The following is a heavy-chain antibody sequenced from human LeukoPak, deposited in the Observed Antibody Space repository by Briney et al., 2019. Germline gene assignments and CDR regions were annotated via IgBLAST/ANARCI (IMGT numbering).Heavy chain of an antibody. Sequence: SETLSLTCTVSGGSISSYYWGWIRQPPGKGLEWIGSIYYSGSTYYNPFLKSRVTISVDTSKNQFSLKLSSVTAADTAVYYCARLNCSGGSCYSGWFDPWGQGTLVTVSS. CDR2: IYYSGST. CDR1: GGSISSYY. CDR3: ARLNCSGGSCYSGWFDP. J-gene: IGHJ5*02. V-gene: IGHV4-39*07. D-gene: IGHD2-15*01.